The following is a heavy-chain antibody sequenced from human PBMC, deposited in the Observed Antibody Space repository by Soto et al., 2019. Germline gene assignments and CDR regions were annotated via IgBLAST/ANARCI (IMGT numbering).Heavy chain of an antibody. CDR3: TRFFPDYVWGSYRYYGMDV. CDR1: GFTFGDYA. V-gene: IGHV3-49*03. J-gene: IGHJ6*02. Sequence: PGGSLRLSCTASGFTFGDYAMSWFRQAPGKGLEWVGFIRSKAYGGTTEYAASVKGRFTISRDDSKSIAYLQMNSLKTEDTAVYYCTRFFPDYVWGSYRYYGMDVWGQGTTVTVSS. CDR2: IRSKAYGGTT. D-gene: IGHD3-16*02.